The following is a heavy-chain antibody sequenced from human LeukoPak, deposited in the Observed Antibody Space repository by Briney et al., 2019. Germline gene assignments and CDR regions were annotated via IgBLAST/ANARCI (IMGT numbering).Heavy chain of an antibody. Sequence: GGSLRLSCAASGFTFSTYWMNWVRQAPGKGLEWVANIQQDGSEKNYVDPVKGRFTISRDNAKNSLYLQMNSLRAEDTAVYYCARDGGAGAPFDYWGQGTLVTVSS. V-gene: IGHV3-7*01. D-gene: IGHD3-16*01. J-gene: IGHJ4*02. CDR2: IQQDGSEK. CDR1: GFTFSTYW. CDR3: ARDGGAGAPFDY.